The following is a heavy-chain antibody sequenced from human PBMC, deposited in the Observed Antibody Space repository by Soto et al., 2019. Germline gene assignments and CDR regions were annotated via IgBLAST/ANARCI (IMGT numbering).Heavy chain of an antibody. CDR1: EFTFSNYA. Sequence: EVQLLESGGGLVQPGGSLRLSCTASEFTFSNYAMSWVRQAPGKGLEWVSAISGSGGSTYYADSVKGRFTISRDNSKNTLYLQMNSLRAEDTAVYYCAKGRPYYYDSSGYYYGTWGQGTLVTVSS. CDR2: ISGSGGST. J-gene: IGHJ5*02. D-gene: IGHD3-22*01. V-gene: IGHV3-23*01. CDR3: AKGRPYYYDSSGYYYGT.